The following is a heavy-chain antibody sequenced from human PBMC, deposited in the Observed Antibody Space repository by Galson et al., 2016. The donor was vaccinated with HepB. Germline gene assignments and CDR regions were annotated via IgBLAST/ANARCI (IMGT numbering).Heavy chain of an antibody. D-gene: IGHD3-9*01. V-gene: IGHV3-30*18. CDR1: GFTFSSYA. Sequence: SLRLSCAASGFTFSSYAMHRVRQAPGKGLEWVAVISYDGSKKYYADSAKGRFTISRDNSKNTLYLQMNSLRAEDTAVYYCAKNDILTGYSAFDYWGQGTLVTVSS. CDR2: ISYDGSKK. J-gene: IGHJ4*02. CDR3: AKNDILTGYSAFDY.